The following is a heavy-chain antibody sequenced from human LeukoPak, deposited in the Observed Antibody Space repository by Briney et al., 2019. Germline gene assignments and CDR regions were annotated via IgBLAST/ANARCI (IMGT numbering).Heavy chain of an antibody. Sequence: GGSLRLSCAGSGFTFSSYAMSWVRQAPGKGLEWVSSISGSGSSTYYADSVKGRFTISRDDSKNTLYLQMNSLRPEDTAVYYCARDPLSVTGTNERYDYYGFDVWGQGTTVTVSS. CDR1: GFTFSSYA. J-gene: IGHJ6*02. D-gene: IGHD6-19*01. CDR2: ISGSGSST. V-gene: IGHV3-23*01. CDR3: ARDPLSVTGTNERYDYYGFDV.